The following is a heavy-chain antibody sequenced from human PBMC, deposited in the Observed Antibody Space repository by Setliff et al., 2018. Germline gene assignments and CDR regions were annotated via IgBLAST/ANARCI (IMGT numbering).Heavy chain of an antibody. V-gene: IGHV4-59*01. Sequence: PSETLSLTCTVSGGSFTTYYWSWIRQSPGKGLEWIGYIYYSGSTNYNPSLKSRVSISVDTSKNQFSLRLTSVTAADTAVYYCARGGSSGWYGGAFDMWGQGTKVTVSS. D-gene: IGHD6-19*01. J-gene: IGHJ3*02. CDR3: ARGGSSGWYGGAFDM. CDR1: GGSFTTYY. CDR2: IYYSGST.